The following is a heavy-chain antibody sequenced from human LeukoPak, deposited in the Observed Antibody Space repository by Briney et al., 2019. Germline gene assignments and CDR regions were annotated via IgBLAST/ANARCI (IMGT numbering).Heavy chain of an antibody. CDR1: GFTFSSYG. CDR2: IKTDGSRT. Sequence: GRSLRLSCAASGFTFSSYGMHWVRQAPGKGLVWVSRIKTDGSRTSYADSVKGRFTISRDNAKNSLYLQMNSLRAEDTAVYYCARDFTVGNFFFDYWGQGTLVTVSS. CDR3: ARDFTVGNFFFDY. J-gene: IGHJ4*02. V-gene: IGHV3-74*01. D-gene: IGHD4-23*01.